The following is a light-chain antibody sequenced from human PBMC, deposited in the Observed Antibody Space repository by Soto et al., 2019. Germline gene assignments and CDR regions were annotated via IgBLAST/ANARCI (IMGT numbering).Light chain of an antibody. CDR2: EVT. Sequence: QSALTHPPSASGSPGQSVTISCTGTSSDVGTYKYVSWYQQHPGKAPKLMIYEVTKRPSGVPDRFSGSKSGNTASLTVSGLQAEDEADYYCSSYAGSNNFVFGPGTKVTVL. CDR3: SSYAGSNNFV. CDR1: SSDVGTYKY. V-gene: IGLV2-8*01. J-gene: IGLJ1*01.